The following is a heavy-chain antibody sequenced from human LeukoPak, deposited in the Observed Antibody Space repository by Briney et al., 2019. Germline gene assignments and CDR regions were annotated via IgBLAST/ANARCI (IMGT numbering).Heavy chain of an antibody. CDR3: AFSGGWAWFDP. D-gene: IGHD3-10*01. V-gene: IGHV4-61*02. CDR1: GGCISSGSYY. Sequence: SETLSLTCTVSGGCISSGSYYWSWIRQPAGKGLEWIGRIYTSGSANYNPSLKSRVTISVDTSKNQFSLKLSSVTAADTAVYYCAFSGGWAWFDPWGQGTLVTVSS. J-gene: IGHJ5*02. CDR2: IYTSGSA.